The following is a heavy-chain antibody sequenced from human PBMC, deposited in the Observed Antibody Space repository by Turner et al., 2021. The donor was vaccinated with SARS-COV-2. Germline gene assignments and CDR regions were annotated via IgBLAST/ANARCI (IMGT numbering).Heavy chain of an antibody. V-gene: IGHV3-30*03. CDR3: ARGLGGNYYYMDV. CDR2: ISYDGINK. Sequence: QVQLVESGGGVVQPGRSLRLSWSASGFTFSSYGMHLVRQAQGKWLEWVAVISYDGINKYYADSVKGRLTISRDNSKNTLYLQMNSLRTEVTAVYYCARGLGGNYYYMDVWGEGTTVTVSS. J-gene: IGHJ6*03. D-gene: IGHD3-16*01. CDR1: GFTFSSYG.